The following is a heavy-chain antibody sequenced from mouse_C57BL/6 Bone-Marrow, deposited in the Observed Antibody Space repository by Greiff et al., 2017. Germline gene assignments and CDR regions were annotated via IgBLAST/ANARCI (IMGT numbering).Heavy chain of an antibody. Sequence: EVKLMESGGGLVQPGGSLSLSCAASGFTFTDYYMSWVRQPPGKALEWLGFISTKANGYTTEYSASVKGRFTISRDNSQSILYLQKYALRAEDSSTYYCSRGDSSWFAYWGQGTLVTVSA. CDR2: ISTKANGYTT. CDR3: SRGDSSWFAY. V-gene: IGHV7-3*01. J-gene: IGHJ3*01. D-gene: IGHD2-12*01. CDR1: GFTFTDYY.